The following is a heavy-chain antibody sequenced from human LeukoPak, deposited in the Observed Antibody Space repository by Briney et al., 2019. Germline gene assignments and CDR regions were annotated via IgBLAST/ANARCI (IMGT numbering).Heavy chain of an antibody. V-gene: IGHV1-2*02. CDR1: GYTFTCYY. CDR2: INPNSGGT. Sequence: ASVKVSCKASGYTFTCYYMHWVRQAPGQGLEWMGWINPNSGGTNYAQKFQGRVTMTRDTSISTAYMELSRLRSDDTAVYYCARASITIFGVVSWFDPWGQGTLVTVSS. J-gene: IGHJ5*02. D-gene: IGHD3-3*01. CDR3: ARASITIFGVVSWFDP.